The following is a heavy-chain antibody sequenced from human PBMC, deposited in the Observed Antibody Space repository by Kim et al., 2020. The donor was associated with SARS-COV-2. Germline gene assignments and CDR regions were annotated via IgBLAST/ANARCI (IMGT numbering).Heavy chain of an antibody. CDR3: ARDRDGSGSYYDFDY. Sequence: QKFQGRATMTADKTPSTAYMELSSLRSEDTAVYYCARDRDGSGSYYDFDYWGQGTLVTVSS. D-gene: IGHD3-10*01. J-gene: IGHJ4*02. V-gene: IGHV1-69*04.